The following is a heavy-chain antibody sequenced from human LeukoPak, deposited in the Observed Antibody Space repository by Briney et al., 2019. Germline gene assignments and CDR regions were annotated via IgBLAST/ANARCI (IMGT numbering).Heavy chain of an antibody. V-gene: IGHV3-23*01. CDR3: AKDPRMATGGY. Sequence: SCKVSGYTLTELSMSWVRQAPGKGLEWVSAISGSGGSTYYADSVKGRFTISRDNSKNTLYLQMNSLRAEDTAVYYCAKDPRMATGGYWGQGTLVTVSS. CDR2: ISGSGGST. D-gene: IGHD5-24*01. CDR1: GYTLTELS. J-gene: IGHJ4*02.